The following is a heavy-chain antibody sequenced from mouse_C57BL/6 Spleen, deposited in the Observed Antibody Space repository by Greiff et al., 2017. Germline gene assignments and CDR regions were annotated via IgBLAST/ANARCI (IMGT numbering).Heavy chain of an antibody. CDR3: TFCDIPDY. CDR2: IDPETGGT. V-gene: IGHV1-15*01. Sequence: QVQLQQPGAELVRPGASVTLSCKASGYTFTDYEMHWVKQTPVHGLEWIGAIDPETGGTAYNQKFKGKAILTADKSSSTAYMQLRSLTSEDSAVYYCTFCDIPDYWGQGTTLTVSS. J-gene: IGHJ2*01. CDR1: GYTFTDYE.